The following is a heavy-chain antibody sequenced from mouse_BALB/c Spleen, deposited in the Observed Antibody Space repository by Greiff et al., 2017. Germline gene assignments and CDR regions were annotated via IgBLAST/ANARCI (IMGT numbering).Heavy chain of an antibody. Sequence: VQLQQPGAELVKPGTSVKLSCKASGYNFTSYWINWVKLRPGQGLEWIGDIYPGSGSTNYNEKFKSKATLPVDTSSSTAYMQLSSLASEDSALYYCARDWAYWGQGTLVTVSA. V-gene: IGHV1-55*01. CDR2: IYPGSGST. J-gene: IGHJ3*01. CDR3: ARDWAY. CDR1: GYNFTSYW.